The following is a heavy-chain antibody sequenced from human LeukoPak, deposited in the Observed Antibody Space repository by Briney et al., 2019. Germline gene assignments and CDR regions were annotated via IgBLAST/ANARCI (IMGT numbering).Heavy chain of an antibody. D-gene: IGHD3-10*01. Sequence: PGRSLRLSCSASGFTFNNYAMHWVRQAPGKGLEYVSAITSNGGTTYYGDSVRGRFTISRDNSKNTVYLQMSSLRPEDTAVYYCLKDLTGSGDHWGQGTLVTVSS. CDR1: GFTFNNYA. CDR2: ITSNGGTT. CDR3: LKDLTGSGDH. V-gene: IGHV3-64D*06. J-gene: IGHJ4*02.